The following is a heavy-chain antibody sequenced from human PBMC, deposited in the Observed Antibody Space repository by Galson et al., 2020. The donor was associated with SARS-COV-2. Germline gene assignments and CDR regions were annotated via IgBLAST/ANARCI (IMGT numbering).Heavy chain of an antibody. Sequence: ETSETLSLTCAVSIGSMTSHYWSWIRQAPGKGLEWIGYISHDGSTTYNPSLKSRVTISIDTSKNQFSLRRTSVTAADTALYYCAKLTEGRRSSEDYWGQGTRVTVSS. D-gene: IGHD1-26*01. V-gene: IGHV4-59*08. CDR1: IGSMTSHY. CDR2: ISHDGST. J-gene: IGHJ4*02. CDR3: AKLTEGRRSSEDY.